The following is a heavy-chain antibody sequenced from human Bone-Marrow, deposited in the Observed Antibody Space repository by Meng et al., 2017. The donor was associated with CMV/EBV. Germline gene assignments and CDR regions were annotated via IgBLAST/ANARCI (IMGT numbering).Heavy chain of an antibody. D-gene: IGHD2-15*01. CDR2: TYYRSKWFN. J-gene: IGHJ6*02. V-gene: IGHV6-1*01. Sequence: SETLSLTCTVSGGSVSSISYYWNWIRQSPSRGLEWLGRTYYRSKWFNDYAVSVKSRITITPDTAKNQFSLQLNSVTPEDTAVYHCAREYCRNSACDTGMDVWGQGTTVTVSS. CDR1: GGSVSSISYY. CDR3: AREYCRNSACDTGMDV.